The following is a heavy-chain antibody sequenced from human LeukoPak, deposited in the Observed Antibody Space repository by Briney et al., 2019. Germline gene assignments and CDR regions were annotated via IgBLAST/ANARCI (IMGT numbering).Heavy chain of an antibody. CDR3: ARATSEYYYGYYFDY. V-gene: IGHV4-59*01. CDR2: IYYSGST. CDR1: GGSISSYY. D-gene: IGHD3-10*01. J-gene: IGHJ4*02. Sequence: SETLSLTCTVSGGSISSYYWSWTRQPPGKGLEWIGYIYYSGSTNYNPSLKSRVTISVDTSKNQFSLKLSSVTAADTAVYYCARATSEYYYGYYFDYWGQGTLVTVSS.